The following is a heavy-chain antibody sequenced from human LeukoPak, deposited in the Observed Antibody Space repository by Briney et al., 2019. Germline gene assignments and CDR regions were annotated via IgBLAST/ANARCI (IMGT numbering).Heavy chain of an antibody. J-gene: IGHJ4*02. V-gene: IGHV1-46*01. CDR1: GYTFTSYY. D-gene: IGHD2-21*02. Sequence: GASVKVSCKASGYTFTSYYMHWVRQAPGQGLEWMGIINPSGGSTSYAQKFQGRVTITADESTSTAYMELSGLRSEDTAVYYCARGHCGGDCNEFAGFDYWGQGTLVTVSS. CDR3: ARGHCGGDCNEFAGFDY. CDR2: INPSGGST.